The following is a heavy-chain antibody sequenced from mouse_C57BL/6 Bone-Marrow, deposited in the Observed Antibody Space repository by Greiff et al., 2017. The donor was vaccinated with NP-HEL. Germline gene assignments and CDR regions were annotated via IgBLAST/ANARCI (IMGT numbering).Heavy chain of an antibody. V-gene: IGHV1-64*01. J-gene: IGHJ3*01. Sequence: QVQLQQPGAELVKPGASVKLSCKASGYTFTSYWMHWVKQRPGQGLEWIGMIHPNSGSTNYNEKFKSKATLTVDKSSSTAYMQLSSLTSEDSAVYYCARSRYYKRADFFAYWGQGTLVTVSA. CDR1: GYTFTSYW. CDR3: ARSRYYKRADFFAY. D-gene: IGHD1-1*01. CDR2: IHPNSGST.